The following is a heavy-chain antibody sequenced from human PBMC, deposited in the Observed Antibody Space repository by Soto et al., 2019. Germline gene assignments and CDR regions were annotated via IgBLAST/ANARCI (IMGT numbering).Heavy chain of an antibody. Sequence: GSQGLSCASSRLTFTRYAMRWGLHAPGKGLVWVSTISTSGGATIHAYSVKCRLTISRDNYKKTLYLQMNSLRAEDTAVYYCARDVEGGSLFRGAFDYWGQGTQVTVS. J-gene: IGHJ4*02. D-gene: IGHD1-26*01. CDR1: RLTFTRYA. CDR3: ARDVEGGSLFRGAFDY. CDR2: ISTSGGAT. V-gene: IGHV3-23*01.